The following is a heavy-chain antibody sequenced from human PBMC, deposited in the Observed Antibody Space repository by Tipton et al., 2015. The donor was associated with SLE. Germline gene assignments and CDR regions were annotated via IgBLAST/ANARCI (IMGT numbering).Heavy chain of an antibody. J-gene: IGHJ4*02. V-gene: IGHV4-39*07. CDR1: GGSISSSSYS. CDR2: IYFSGTS. D-gene: IGHD6-19*01. Sequence: LSCTVSGGSISSSSYSWGWIRQPPGKGLEWIGTIYFSGTSYYNPSLQSRVIISVDTSENQFSLKLSPVTAADTAFYYCARLRSDWQMTDYYFDYWGQGTLVTVSS. CDR3: ARLRSDWQMTDYYFDY.